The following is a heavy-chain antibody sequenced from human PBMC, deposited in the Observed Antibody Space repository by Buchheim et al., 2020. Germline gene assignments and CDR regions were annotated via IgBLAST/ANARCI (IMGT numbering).Heavy chain of an antibody. CDR3: ARAASHLTIFGVVIPDY. V-gene: IGHV3-21*01. J-gene: IGHJ4*02. CDR1: GFTFSSYS. Sequence: EVQLVESGGGLVKPGGSLRLSCAASGFTFSSYSMNWVRQAPGKGLEWVSSISSSSSYIYYADSVKGRFTISRDNAKNSLYLLMNSLRAEDTAVYYCARAASHLTIFGVVIPDYWGQGTL. D-gene: IGHD3-3*01. CDR2: ISSSSSYI.